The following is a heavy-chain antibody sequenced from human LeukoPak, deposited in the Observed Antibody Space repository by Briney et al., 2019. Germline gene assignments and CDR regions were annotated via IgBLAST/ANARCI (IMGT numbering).Heavy chain of an antibody. CDR3: ARIGPYDFWSGYNSYYFDY. J-gene: IGHJ4*02. CDR1: GYTFTGYY. V-gene: IGHV1-2*06. Sequence: ASVTVSCKASGYTFTGYYMHWVRQAPGQGLEWMGRINPNSGGTNYAQKFQGRVTMTRDTSISTAYMELSRLRSDDTAVYYCARIGPYDFWSGYNSYYFDYWGQGTLVTVSS. CDR2: INPNSGGT. D-gene: IGHD3-3*01.